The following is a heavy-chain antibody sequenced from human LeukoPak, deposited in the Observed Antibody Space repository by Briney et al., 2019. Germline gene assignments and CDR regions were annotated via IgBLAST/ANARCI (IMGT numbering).Heavy chain of an antibody. D-gene: IGHD3-10*01. CDR1: GGTFSSYA. CDR3: ARDRRGSGLDY. V-gene: IGHV1-69*06. J-gene: IGHJ4*02. CDR2: IIPIFGTA. Sequence: GASVKVSCKASGGTFSSYAISWVRQAPGQGLEWMGGIIPIFGTANYAQKFQGRVTITADKSTSTAYMELRSLRSDDTAVYYCARDRRGSGLDYWGQGTLVTVSS.